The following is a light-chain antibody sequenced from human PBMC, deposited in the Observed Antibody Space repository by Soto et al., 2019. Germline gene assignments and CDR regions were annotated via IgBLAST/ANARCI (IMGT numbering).Light chain of an antibody. V-gene: IGKV3-11*01. CDR1: QSISSY. CDR2: DAS. Sequence: EIVLTQSPATLSLSPGERATLSCRASQSISSYLAWYQHKPGQAPRLLIHDASNRATGIPARFIGSGSGTDFTLTINSLEPEDFAIYYCQQRTNWPLTFGPGTKVDIK. CDR3: QQRTNWPLT. J-gene: IGKJ3*01.